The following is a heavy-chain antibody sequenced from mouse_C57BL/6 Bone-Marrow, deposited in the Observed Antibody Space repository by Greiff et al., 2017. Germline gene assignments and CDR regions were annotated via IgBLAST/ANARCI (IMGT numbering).Heavy chain of an antibody. J-gene: IGHJ3*01. V-gene: IGHV5-9-1*02. CDR1: GFTFSSYA. CDR2: ISSGGDYI. D-gene: IGHD1-2*01. Sequence: EVQLVESGEGLVKPGGSLKLSCAASGFTFSSYAMSWVRQTPEKRLEWVAYISSGGDYIHYAHTVKGRFTFSRDNARNTLYQQMSSLKSEDTAMYYGTREAHTTARRGFAYWGQGTLVTVSA. CDR3: TREAHTTARRGFAY.